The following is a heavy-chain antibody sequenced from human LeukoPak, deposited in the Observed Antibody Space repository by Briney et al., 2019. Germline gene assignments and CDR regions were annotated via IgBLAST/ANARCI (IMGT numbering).Heavy chain of an antibody. D-gene: IGHD3-9*01. CDR1: GGSFSGYY. V-gene: IGHV4-34*01. CDR3: ARVRNYDILTGYYQTPFNWFDP. CDR2: INHSGST. J-gene: IGHJ5*02. Sequence: SETLSLTCAVYGGSFSGYYWSWIRQPPGKGLEWIGEINHSGSTNYNPSLKSRVTISVDTSKNQFSLKLRSVTAADTAVYYCARVRNYDILTGYYQTPFNWFDPWGQGTLVTVSS.